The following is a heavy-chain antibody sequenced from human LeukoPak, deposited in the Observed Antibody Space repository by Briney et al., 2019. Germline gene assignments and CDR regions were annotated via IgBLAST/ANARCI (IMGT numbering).Heavy chain of an antibody. CDR3: ARRRSCSGGSCYEDFDY. D-gene: IGHD2-15*01. CDR2: IYPGDPDT. V-gene: IGHV5-51*01. CDR1: GYSFTSYW. Sequence: GESLKISCKGSGYSFTSYWVGWVRQMPGKGLEWRGIIYPGDPDTRYNPSFRGQVTISADKSISTAYLQWSSLKDSDTAMYYCARRRSCSGGSCYEDFDYWGQGTLVTVSS. J-gene: IGHJ4*02.